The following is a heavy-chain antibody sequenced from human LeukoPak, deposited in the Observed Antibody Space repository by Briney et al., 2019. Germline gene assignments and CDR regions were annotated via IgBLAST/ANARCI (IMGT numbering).Heavy chain of an antibody. CDR2: IYYSGST. CDR3: ARPAGYGDYGYFDL. D-gene: IGHD4-17*01. CDR1: GGSISSGGYY. J-gene: IGHJ2*01. V-gene: IGHV4-31*03. Sequence: SETLSLTCTVSGGSISSGGYYWSWIRQHPGRGLEWIGYIYYSGSTYYNPSLKSRVTISVDTSKNQFSLKLSSVTAADTAVYYCARPAGYGDYGYFDLWGRGTLVAVSS.